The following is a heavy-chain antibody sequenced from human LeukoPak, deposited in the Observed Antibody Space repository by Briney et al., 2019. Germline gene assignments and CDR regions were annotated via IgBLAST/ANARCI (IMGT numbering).Heavy chain of an antibody. V-gene: IGHV4-59*08. D-gene: IGHD4-17*01. CDR1: GGSISSYY. CDR2: IYYSGST. Sequence: SETLSLTCTVSGGSISSYYWSWIRQPPGKGLEWIGYIYYSGSTNYNPSLKSRVTISVDTSKNQFSLKLSSVTAADTAVYYCARSTVTTFYKHWGQGTLVTVSS. CDR3: ARSTVTTFYKH. J-gene: IGHJ1*01.